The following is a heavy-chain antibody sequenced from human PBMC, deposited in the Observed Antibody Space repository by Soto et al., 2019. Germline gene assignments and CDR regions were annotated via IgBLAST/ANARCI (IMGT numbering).Heavy chain of an antibody. CDR2: IYYSGST. Sequence: QLQLQESGPGLVKPSETLSLTCTVSGGSISSSSYYWGWIRQPPGKGLEWIGSIYYSGSTYYNPSLKSRVTISVDTSKNQFPLKLSSVTAADTAVYYCARHTISLTTVTTSWFDPWGQGTLVTVSS. V-gene: IGHV4-39*01. J-gene: IGHJ5*02. CDR3: ARHTISLTTVTTSWFDP. D-gene: IGHD4-17*01. CDR1: GGSISSSSYY.